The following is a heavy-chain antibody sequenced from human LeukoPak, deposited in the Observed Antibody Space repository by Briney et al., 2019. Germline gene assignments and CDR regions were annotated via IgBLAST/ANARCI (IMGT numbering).Heavy chain of an antibody. V-gene: IGHV3-23*01. J-gene: IGHJ4*02. CDR1: GFTFNTYS. CDR2: ISDSGGGP. CDR3: DGPDF. Sequence: PGGSLRLSCAASGFTFNTYSMNWAGQAPGRGREGVSSISDSGGGPDYADSVKGQFTISRDNSKDTLYLQMSSLRAEDTAVYYCDGPDFWGQGSLVTVSS.